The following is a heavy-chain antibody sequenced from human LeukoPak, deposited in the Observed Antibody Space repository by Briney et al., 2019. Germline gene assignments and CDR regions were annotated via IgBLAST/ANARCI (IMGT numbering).Heavy chain of an antibody. CDR1: GGSSRGYY. CDR3: ARGLDCSGGSCYSVRESGYNWFDP. J-gene: IGHJ5*02. Sequence: SETLSLTCAVYGGSSRGYYWSWIRKPPGKGLNWIGEINHSGSTNYNPSLKSRVTISVDTSKNQFSLKLSSVTAADTAVYYCARGLDCSGGSCYSVRESGYNWFDPWGQGTLVTVSS. V-gene: IGHV4-34*01. D-gene: IGHD2-15*01. CDR2: INHSGST.